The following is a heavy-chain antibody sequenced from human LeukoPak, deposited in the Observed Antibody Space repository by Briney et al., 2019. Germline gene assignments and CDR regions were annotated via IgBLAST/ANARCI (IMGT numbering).Heavy chain of an antibody. CDR1: GYTFTDYY. CDR3: ARVPGGRYFDY. J-gene: IGHJ4*02. Sequence: ASVKVSCKASGYTFTDYYMHWVRQAPGQGLEWMGWINAGNGNTKYSQKFQGRVIITRDTSASTAYMELSSLRSEDTAEYYCARVPGGRYFDYWGQGTLVTVSS. CDR2: INAGNGNT. D-gene: IGHD3-16*01. V-gene: IGHV1/OR15-3*02.